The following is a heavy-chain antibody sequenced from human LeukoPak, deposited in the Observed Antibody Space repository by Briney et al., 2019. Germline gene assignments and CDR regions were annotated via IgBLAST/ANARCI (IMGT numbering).Heavy chain of an antibody. Sequence: PGGSLRLSCAASGFTFSSYWMSWVRQAPAKGLEWVANIKQDGSEKYYVDSVKGRFTISRDNAKNSLYLQMNNLRAEDTAVYFCARGQTTMTNWGQGTLVTVSS. CDR2: IKQDGSEK. V-gene: IGHV3-7*03. CDR3: ARGQTTMTN. J-gene: IGHJ4*02. D-gene: IGHD4-17*01. CDR1: GFTFSSYW.